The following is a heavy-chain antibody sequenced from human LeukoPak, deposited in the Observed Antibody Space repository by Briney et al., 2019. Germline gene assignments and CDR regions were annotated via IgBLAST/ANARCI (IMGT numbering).Heavy chain of an antibody. Sequence: SETLFLTCTVSGGSISSYYWSWIRQPPGKGLEWIGFIYYSGSTNYNPSLKSRVTISVDTSKNQFSLKLSSVTAADTAVYYCARGSWAAAGSDYWGQGTLVTVSS. V-gene: IGHV4-59*01. CDR2: IYYSGST. CDR1: GGSISSYY. J-gene: IGHJ4*02. D-gene: IGHD6-13*01. CDR3: ARGSWAAAGSDY.